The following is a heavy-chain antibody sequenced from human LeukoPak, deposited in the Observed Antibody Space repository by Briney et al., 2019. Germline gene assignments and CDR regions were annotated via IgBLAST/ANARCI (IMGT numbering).Heavy chain of an antibody. D-gene: IGHD2-15*01. CDR1: GYTFTGYY. Sequence: EASVKVSCKASGYTFTGYYMHWVRQAPGQGLEWMGWINPNSGGTNYAQKFQGWVTITRDTSISTAYMELSRLRSDDTAVYYCARARSGDCSGGSCQPLEGSDWFDPWGQGTLVTVSS. CDR2: INPNSGGT. CDR3: ARARSGDCSGGSCQPLEGSDWFDP. V-gene: IGHV1-2*04. J-gene: IGHJ5*02.